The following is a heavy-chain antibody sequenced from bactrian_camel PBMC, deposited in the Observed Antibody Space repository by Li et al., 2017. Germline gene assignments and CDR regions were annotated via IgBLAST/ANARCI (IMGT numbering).Heavy chain of an antibody. CDR1: GVAFSNYG. D-gene: IGHD6*01. CDR3: MSIGSWFTF. Sequence: VQLVESGGGLVQPGGSLTLSCTAPGVAFSNYGMSWVRQAPGKGLEWVSAINTGGGDTWYADSVKGRFTVSRDNAKNTVYLQMNSLKPEDTADYYCMSIGSWFTFWGQGTQVTVS. J-gene: IGHJ4*01. CDR2: INTGGGDT. V-gene: IGHV3S40*01.